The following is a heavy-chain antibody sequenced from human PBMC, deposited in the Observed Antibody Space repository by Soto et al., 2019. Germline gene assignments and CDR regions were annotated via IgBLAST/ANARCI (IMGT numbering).Heavy chain of an antibody. Sequence: GGSLRLSCAASGFTFSSYAMHWVRQAPGKGLEWVAVISYDGSNKYYADSVKGRFTISRDNSKNTLYLQMNSLRAEDTAVYYCARAMYSSSWYTLDYWGQGTLVTVSS. CDR1: GFTFSSYA. CDR2: ISYDGSNK. J-gene: IGHJ4*02. V-gene: IGHV3-30-3*01. D-gene: IGHD6-13*01. CDR3: ARAMYSSSWYTLDY.